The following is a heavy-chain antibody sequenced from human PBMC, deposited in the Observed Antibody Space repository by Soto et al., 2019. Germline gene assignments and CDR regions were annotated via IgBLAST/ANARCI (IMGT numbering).Heavy chain of an antibody. Sequence: LSLTCTVSGDSIDTSSYCWGWIRQPPGKGLEWIGSVCYRGTTYYNPSLKSRLTISVDTSKRQFSLKLSSVTAADTAVFYCARQGEHSSSYFFDSWGQGTLVTVSS. CDR2: VCYRGTT. J-gene: IGHJ4*02. CDR3: ARQGEHSSSYFFDS. V-gene: IGHV4-39*01. D-gene: IGHD6-6*01. CDR1: GDSIDTSSYC.